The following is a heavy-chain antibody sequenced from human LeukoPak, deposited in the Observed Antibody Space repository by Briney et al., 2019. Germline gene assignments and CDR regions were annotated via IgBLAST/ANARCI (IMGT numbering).Heavy chain of an antibody. D-gene: IGHD3-3*01. CDR1: GGSISSYY. CDR3: ARERSGSEIFARSFDI. CDR2: IYYSGST. Sequence: SETLSLTCTVSGGSISSYYWSWIRQPPGKGLEWIGYIYYSGSTNYNPSLKSRVTISVDTSKNQFSLKLSSVTAADTAVYYCARERSGSEIFARSFDIWGQGTMVTVSS. J-gene: IGHJ3*02. V-gene: IGHV4-59*01.